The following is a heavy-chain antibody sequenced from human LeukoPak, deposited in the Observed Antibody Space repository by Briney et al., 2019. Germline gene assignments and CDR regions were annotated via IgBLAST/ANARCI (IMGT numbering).Heavy chain of an antibody. D-gene: IGHD3-10*01. Sequence: SETLSLTCTVSGGSISSSSYYWGWIRQPPGKGLEWIGYIYYSGSTNYNPSLKSRVTISVDTSKNQFSLKLSSVTAADTAVYYCASGAYGSGSYYIDYWGQGTLVTVSS. CDR3: ASGAYGSGSYYIDY. V-gene: IGHV4-61*05. J-gene: IGHJ4*02. CDR2: IYYSGST. CDR1: GGSISSSSYY.